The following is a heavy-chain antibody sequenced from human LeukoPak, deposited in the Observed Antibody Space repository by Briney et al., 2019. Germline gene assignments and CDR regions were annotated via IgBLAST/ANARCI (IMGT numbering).Heavy chain of an antibody. CDR3: AKDRYYYGSGSYPSYLDP. D-gene: IGHD3-10*01. CDR2: IRYDGSNK. CDR1: GFTFSSYW. V-gene: IGHV3-30*02. Sequence: GGSLRLSCAASGFTFSSYWMSWVRQAPGKGLEWVAFIRYDGSNKYYADSVKGRFTISRDNSKNTLYLQMNSLRAEDTAVYYCAKDRYYYGSGSYPSYLDPWGQGTLVTVSS. J-gene: IGHJ5*02.